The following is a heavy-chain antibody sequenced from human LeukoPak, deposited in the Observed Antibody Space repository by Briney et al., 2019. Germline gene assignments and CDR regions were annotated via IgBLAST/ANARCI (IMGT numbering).Heavy chain of an antibody. D-gene: IGHD3-22*01. J-gene: IGHJ4*02. CDR3: AVSRADSSGYYSDY. CDR2: IIPIFGTA. V-gene: IGHV1-69*05. Sequence: SVKVSCKASGGTFSSYAINWVRQAPGQGLEWMGRIIPIFGTANYAQKFQGRVTITTDGSTSTAYMELSSLRSEDTAVYYCAVSRADSSGYYSDYWGQGTLVTVSS. CDR1: GGTFSSYA.